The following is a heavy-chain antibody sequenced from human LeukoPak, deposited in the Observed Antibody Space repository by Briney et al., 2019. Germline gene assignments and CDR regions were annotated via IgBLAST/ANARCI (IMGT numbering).Heavy chain of an antibody. CDR2: INQDGSEK. V-gene: IGHV3-7*04. CDR3: TGETYYFDH. J-gene: IGHJ4*02. CDR1: GMRVGTVW. Sequence: LGRYSAVSGMRVGTVWRSMVRKDPGKGLEWVANINQDGSEKYYVGSVRGRFAISRDNAKNSLYLQMNSLRPEDTAMYYCTGETYYFDHWGQGALVTVSS.